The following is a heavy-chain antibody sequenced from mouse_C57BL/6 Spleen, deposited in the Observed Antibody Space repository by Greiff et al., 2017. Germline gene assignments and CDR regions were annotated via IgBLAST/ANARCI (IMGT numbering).Heavy chain of an antibody. CDR1: GYTFTSYW. V-gene: IGHV1-53*01. J-gene: IGHJ2*01. CDR3: ARNYGTSFDY. D-gene: IGHD1-1*01. Sequence: QVHVKQPGTELVKPEASVKLSCKASGYTFTSYWMHWVKQRPGQGLEWIGNINPSNGGTNYNEKFKGKATLTVDKSSSTAYMQLSSLTSEDSAVYYCARNYGTSFDYWGQGTTLTVSS. CDR2: INPSNGGT.